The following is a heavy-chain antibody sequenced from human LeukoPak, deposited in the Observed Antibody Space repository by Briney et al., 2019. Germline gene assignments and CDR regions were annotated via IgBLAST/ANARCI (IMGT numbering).Heavy chain of an antibody. CDR1: GFTFSSFD. CDR3: VRASSSWYYFDY. J-gene: IGHJ4*02. Sequence: PGGSLRLSCAASGFTFSSFDMHWVRQVTGKGLEWVSAIGLGGDTYYPGSVKGRFTISRENAKNSLYLQMNSLRAGDTAVYYCVRASSSWYYFDYWGQGTQVTVSS. V-gene: IGHV3-13*04. D-gene: IGHD6-13*01. CDR2: IGLGGDT.